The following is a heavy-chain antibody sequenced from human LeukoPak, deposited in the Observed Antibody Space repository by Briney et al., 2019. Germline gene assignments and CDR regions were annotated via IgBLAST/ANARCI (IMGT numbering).Heavy chain of an antibody. D-gene: IGHD2-15*01. CDR1: GFTFSNYA. Sequence: GGSLRLSCAASGFTFSNYAMSWVRQAPGKGLEWVSGISDSGGNTHYADSVRGRFTISRDNSKNTLYLQMNSLRAADAAVYYCARNSLGYCSGGSCYSSWDFDLWGRGTLVTVSS. CDR2: ISDSGGNT. CDR3: ARNSLGYCSGGSCYSSWDFDL. V-gene: IGHV3-23*01. J-gene: IGHJ2*01.